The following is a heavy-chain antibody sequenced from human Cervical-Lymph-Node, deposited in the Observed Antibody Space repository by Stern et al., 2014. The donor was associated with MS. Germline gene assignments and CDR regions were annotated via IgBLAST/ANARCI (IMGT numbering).Heavy chain of an antibody. Sequence: VQLVQSGAEVKKPGSSVKVSCKASGGTFTSLSINWVRQVPGQSLEWMGGIIPIFDTPNFAQKFQGRVTITADSSTSTVYMALNSLRSDDTAVYYWVLPSTVTTAAFDVWGRGTMVTVSS. V-gene: IGHV1-69*06. CDR2: IIPIFDTP. CDR1: GGTFTSLS. CDR3: VLPSTVTTAAFDV. D-gene: IGHD4-17*01. J-gene: IGHJ3*01.